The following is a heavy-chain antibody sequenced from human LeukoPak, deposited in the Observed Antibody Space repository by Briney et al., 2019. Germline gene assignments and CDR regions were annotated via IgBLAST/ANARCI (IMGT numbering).Heavy chain of an antibody. J-gene: IGHJ3*02. CDR1: GYTLTELS. V-gene: IGHV1-24*01. Sequence: ASVKVSCKVSGYTLTELSMHWVRQAPGKGLEWMGGFDPEDGETIYAQKFQGRVTMTKDTSTDTAYMELSSLRSEDTAVYYCATTFITMIVAGLGAFDIWGQGTMVTVSS. CDR2: FDPEDGET. D-gene: IGHD3-22*01. CDR3: ATTFITMIVAGLGAFDI.